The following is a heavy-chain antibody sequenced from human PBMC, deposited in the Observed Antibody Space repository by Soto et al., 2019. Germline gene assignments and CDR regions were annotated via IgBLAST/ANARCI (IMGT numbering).Heavy chain of an antibody. CDR3: AKSDYSLPYFDY. J-gene: IGHJ4*02. D-gene: IGHD4-4*01. V-gene: IGHV3-30*18. CDR1: GFTFSSYG. Sequence: QVQVVESGGGVVQPGRSLRLSCAASGFTFSSYGFHWVRQAPGKGLEWVAVITYDGSNKLFADSVRGRFTISRDNSKNTLYLQMNSLRAEDTAVYYCAKSDYSLPYFDYWGQGTLVSVSS. CDR2: ITYDGSNK.